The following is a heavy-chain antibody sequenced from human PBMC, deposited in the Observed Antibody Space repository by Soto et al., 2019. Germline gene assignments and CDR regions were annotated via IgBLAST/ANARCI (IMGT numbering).Heavy chain of an antibody. J-gene: IGHJ5*02. CDR3: ARMETFGSLNWFDP. CDR1: GDNFTSHY. V-gene: IGHV1-46*01. Sequence: GDNFTSHYMHCARHAPGQGLEWMGIINPSGGSTSYAQKFKGRVTMTRDISIPTAYIELSSLISDHTAIYYCARMETFGSLNWFDPWGQGTMVTVSS. D-gene: IGHD3-16*01. CDR2: INPSGGST.